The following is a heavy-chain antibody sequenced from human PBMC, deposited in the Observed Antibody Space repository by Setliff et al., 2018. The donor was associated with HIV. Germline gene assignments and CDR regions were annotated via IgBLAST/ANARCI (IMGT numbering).Heavy chain of an antibody. J-gene: IGHJ4*02. D-gene: IGHD3-16*01. CDR1: QFTFRNYW. CDR2: INQDGGTK. V-gene: IGHV3-7*01. CDR3: AREFIPTGFFDY. Sequence: GGSLRLSCAASQFTFRNYWMSWVRQAPGKGLEWVADINQDGGTKYYVDSVKGRFTISRDNAKNSLYLEMNSLRAEDAAVYYCAREFIPTGFFDYWGQGVLVTVS.